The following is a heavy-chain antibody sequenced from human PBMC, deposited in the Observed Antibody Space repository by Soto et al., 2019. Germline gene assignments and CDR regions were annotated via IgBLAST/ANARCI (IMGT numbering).Heavy chain of an antibody. CDR3: ARRISARTYYFDY. Sequence: KPSETLSLTYAVSGGSISTVVYSWSWIGHPPGKDLEWIGYIFHSGISYSNPSLKGRVTMSVDGSKSRFSLRLSSVTAADTAVYYCARRISARTYYFDYWGQGTLGNVAS. CDR2: IFHSGIS. V-gene: IGHV4-30-2*01. CDR1: GGSISTVVYS. J-gene: IGHJ4*02. D-gene: IGHD6-6*01.